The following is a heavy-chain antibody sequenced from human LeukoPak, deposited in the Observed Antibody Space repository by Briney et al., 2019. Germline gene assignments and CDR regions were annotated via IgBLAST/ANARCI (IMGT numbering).Heavy chain of an antibody. D-gene: IGHD3-10*01. CDR3: ARDTITMVRGVPGYYFDY. V-gene: IGHV4-39*07. Sequence: SETLPLTCTVSGGSISSSSYYWGWIRQPPGKALDWIGSIYYSGSTYYNPSLKSRVTISVDTSKNQFSLKLSSVTAADTAVYYCARDTITMVRGVPGYYFDYWGQGTLVTVSS. CDR2: IYYSGST. CDR1: GGSISSSSYY. J-gene: IGHJ4*02.